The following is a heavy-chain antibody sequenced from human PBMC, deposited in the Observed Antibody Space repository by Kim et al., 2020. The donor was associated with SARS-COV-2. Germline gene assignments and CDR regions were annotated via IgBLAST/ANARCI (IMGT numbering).Heavy chain of an antibody. D-gene: IGHD3-9*01. V-gene: IGHV3-21*01. CDR3: ARGALIDYDILTGYYVSPYFDY. J-gene: IGHJ4*02. CDR2: ISSSSSYI. CDR1: GFTFSSYS. Sequence: GGSLRLSCAASGFTFSSYSMNWVRQAPGKGLEWVSSISSSSSYIYYADSVKGRFTISRDNAKNSLYLQMNRLRAEDTAVYYCARGALIDYDILTGYYVSPYFDYWGQGTLVTVSS.